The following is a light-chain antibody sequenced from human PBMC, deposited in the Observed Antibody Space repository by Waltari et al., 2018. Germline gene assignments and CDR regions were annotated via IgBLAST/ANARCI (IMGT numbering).Light chain of an antibody. V-gene: IGKV3-20*01. Sequence: EIVLTQSPGTLSLSPGERATLSCRASQSLSIYLAWYQQKPGRAPRLLIYHDSSRATGVPDRFSGSGSGTDFSLTISRLEPEDFAVYYCQHYVSLPVTFGQGTKVEIK. CDR1: QSLSIY. CDR3: QHYVSLPVT. CDR2: HDS. J-gene: IGKJ1*01.